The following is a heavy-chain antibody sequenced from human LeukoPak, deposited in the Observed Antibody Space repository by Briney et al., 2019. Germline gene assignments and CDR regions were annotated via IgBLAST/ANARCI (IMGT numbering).Heavy chain of an antibody. CDR2: ISYSGST. CDR3: ARLHTWLSFDY. Sequence: SETLSLTCTVSGGSISSYYWSWIRQPPGKGLDWIGYISYSGSTNYNPSLKSRVTISVDTSKNQFSLKLSSVTAADTAVYYCARLHTWLSFDYWGQGTLVTVSS. J-gene: IGHJ4*02. CDR1: GGSISSYY. V-gene: IGHV4-59*08. D-gene: IGHD5-24*01.